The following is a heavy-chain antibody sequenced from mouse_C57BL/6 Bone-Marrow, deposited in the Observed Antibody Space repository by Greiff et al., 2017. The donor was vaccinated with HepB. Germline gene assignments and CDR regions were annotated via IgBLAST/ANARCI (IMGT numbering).Heavy chain of an antibody. V-gene: IGHV1-19*01. CDR2: INPYNGGT. D-gene: IGHD1-1*01. CDR3: ARLYYGSSYFDY. CDR1: GYTFTDYY. J-gene: IGHJ2*01. Sequence: AQLQQSGPVLVKPGASVKMSCKASGYTFTDYYMNWVKQSHGKSLEWIGVINPYNGGTSYNQKFKGKATLTVDKSSSTAYMELNSLTSEDSAVYYCARLYYGSSYFDYWGQGTTLTVSS.